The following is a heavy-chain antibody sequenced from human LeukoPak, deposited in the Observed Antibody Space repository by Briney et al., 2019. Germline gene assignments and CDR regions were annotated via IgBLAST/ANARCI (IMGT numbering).Heavy chain of an antibody. D-gene: IGHD2-2*01. CDR3: ARDYCSSISCYDY. CDR1: GFTFSSYS. Sequence: GGSLRLSCAASGFTFSSYSMNWVRQAPGKGLEWVSYISSSSSTIYYADSVKGRFTISRVNAKNSLYLQMNSLRAEDTAVYYCARDYCSSISCYDYWGQGTLVTVSS. V-gene: IGHV3-48*01. CDR2: ISSSSSTI. J-gene: IGHJ4*02.